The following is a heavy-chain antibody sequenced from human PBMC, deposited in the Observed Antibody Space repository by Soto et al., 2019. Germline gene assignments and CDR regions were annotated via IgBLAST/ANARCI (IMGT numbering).Heavy chain of an antibody. CDR1: GFTFSTYA. CDR2: LSGSGGTT. CDR3: AKQRAGYGSGSDTYYFDF. V-gene: IGHV3-23*01. J-gene: IGHJ4*02. D-gene: IGHD3-10*01. Sequence: EVQLLESGGGLVQPGGSLRLPCSTSGFTFSTYAMNWVRQAPGKGLKWVSALSGSGGTTYYADSVRGRFTISRDNSKNTLFLQMNSLRAEDTALYYCAKQRAGYGSGSDTYYFDFWGQGTPVTVSS.